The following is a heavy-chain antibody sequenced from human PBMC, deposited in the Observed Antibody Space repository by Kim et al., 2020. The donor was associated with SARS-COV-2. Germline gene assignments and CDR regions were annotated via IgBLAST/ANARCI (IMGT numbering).Heavy chain of an antibody. CDR3: AKDWRLWFGEREGLIY. J-gene: IGHJ4*02. D-gene: IGHD3-10*01. CDR2: ISGSGGST. CDR1: GFTFSSYA. Sequence: GGSLRLSCAASGFTFSSYAMSWVRQAPGKGLEWVSAISGSGGSTYYADSVKGRFTISRDNSKNTLYLQMNSLRAEDTAVYYCAKDWRLWFGEREGLIYWGQGTLVTVSS. V-gene: IGHV3-23*01.